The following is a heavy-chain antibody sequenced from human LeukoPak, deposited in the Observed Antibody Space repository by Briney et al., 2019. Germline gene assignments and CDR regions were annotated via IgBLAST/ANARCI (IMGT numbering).Heavy chain of an antibody. V-gene: IGHV3-30*18. Sequence: GGSLSLSCAASGFTFSSYGMHWVRQAPGKGLEWVAVISYDGSNKYYADSVKGRFTISRDNSKNTLYLQMNSMRAEDTAVYYCAKLPQSYDSSGSIDYWGQGTLVTVSS. CDR2: ISYDGSNK. J-gene: IGHJ4*02. CDR1: GFTFSSYG. D-gene: IGHD3-22*01. CDR3: AKLPQSYDSSGSIDY.